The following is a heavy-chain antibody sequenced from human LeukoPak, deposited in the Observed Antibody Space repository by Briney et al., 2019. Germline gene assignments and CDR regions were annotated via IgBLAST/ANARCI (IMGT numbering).Heavy chain of an antibody. CDR1: GFTFSTYW. D-gene: IGHD3-22*01. Sequence: GGSLRLSCAASGFTFSTYWMHWVRQAPGKGLVWVSRIKSDGSTNYADSVKGRFTISRDNAKNTVSLQMNSLRPEDTGVYYCARAPSEIGGYYPEYFRHWGLGTLVTVSS. CDR3: ARAPSEIGGYYPEYFRH. J-gene: IGHJ1*01. V-gene: IGHV3-74*01. CDR2: IKSDGST.